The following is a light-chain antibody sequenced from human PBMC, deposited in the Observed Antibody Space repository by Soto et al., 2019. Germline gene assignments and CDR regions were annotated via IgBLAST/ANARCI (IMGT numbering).Light chain of an antibody. CDR1: QGLNSW. CDR2: KAS. V-gene: IGKV1-5*03. J-gene: IGKJ1*01. CDR3: QKYNSAPQT. Sequence: DIQMTQSPSTLSASVGDRVTITCRASQGLNSWLAWYQQKPGKAPKLLIYKASSLESGVPSRFSGSGSGTDFTLTISSLQPEDVATYYCQKYNSAPQTFGQGTKVDIK.